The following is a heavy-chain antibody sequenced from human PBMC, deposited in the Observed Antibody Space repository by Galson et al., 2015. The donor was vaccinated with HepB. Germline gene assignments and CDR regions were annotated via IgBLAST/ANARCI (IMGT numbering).Heavy chain of an antibody. CDR3: ARPDEMTTVTRMALDY. V-gene: IGHV3-33*01. Sequence: SLRLSCAASGFTFSSYGMHWVRQAPGKGLEWVAVIWYDGSNKYYADSVKGRFTISRDNSKNTLYLQMNSLRAEDTAVYYCARPDEMTTVTRMALDYWGQGTLVTVSS. J-gene: IGHJ4*02. CDR2: IWYDGSNK. CDR1: GFTFSSYG. D-gene: IGHD4-17*01.